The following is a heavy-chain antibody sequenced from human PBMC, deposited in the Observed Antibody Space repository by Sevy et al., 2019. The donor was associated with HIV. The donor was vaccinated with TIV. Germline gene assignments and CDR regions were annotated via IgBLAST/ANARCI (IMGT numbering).Heavy chain of an antibody. D-gene: IGHD2-2*02. CDR3: ARHGYNSDAFAI. J-gene: IGHJ3*02. CDR2: IRSKAYGGTT. CDR1: GFTFGDYA. Sequence: GGSLRLSCTASGFTFGDYAMSWVRQAPGKGLEWVGFIRSKAYGGTTEYAASVKGRFTISRDDSKSIAYLQMNSLKTEDTAVYYCARHGYNSDAFAIWGQGTMVSGSS. V-gene: IGHV3-49*04.